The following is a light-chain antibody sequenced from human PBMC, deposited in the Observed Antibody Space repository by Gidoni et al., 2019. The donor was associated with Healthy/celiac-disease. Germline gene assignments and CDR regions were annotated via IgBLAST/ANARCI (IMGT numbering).Light chain of an antibody. CDR1: QSISSW. CDR3: QQYNSYSWT. J-gene: IGKJ1*01. V-gene: IGKV1-5*03. CDR2: KAS. Sequence: DIQMNQSPSTLSASVGDRVTITCRASQSISSWLAWYQQKPGNAPQLLIYKASSLEIGVPSRFSGSGSGTEFTLTISSLQPDDFATYYCQQYNSYSWTFGQGTKVEIK.